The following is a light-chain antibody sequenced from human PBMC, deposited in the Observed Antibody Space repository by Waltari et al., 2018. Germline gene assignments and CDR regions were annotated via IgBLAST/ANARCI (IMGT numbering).Light chain of an antibody. Sequence: QSVLTQPPSASGTPGQRVTLPCSGSSSNIGRNTVNWYQQLPGTAPKLLIYSNKQRPSGVPDRFSGSKSGTAASLAISGLQSEDEADYYCAAWDDSLNGVVFGGGTKLTVL. V-gene: IGLV1-44*01. J-gene: IGLJ2*01. CDR3: AAWDDSLNGVV. CDR1: SSNIGRNT. CDR2: SNK.